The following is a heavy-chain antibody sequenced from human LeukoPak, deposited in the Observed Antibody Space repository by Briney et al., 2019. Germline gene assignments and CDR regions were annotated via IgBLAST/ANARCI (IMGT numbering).Heavy chain of an antibody. CDR2: ISGSGGST. V-gene: IGHV3-23*01. CDR1: GFTFSRCW. Sequence: GGSLRLSCAASGFTFSRCWMSWVRQAPGKGLEWVSAISGSGGSTYYADSVKGRFTISRDNSKNTLYLQMNSLRAEDTAVYYCAKAYFDWLLSYYFDYWGQGTLVTVSS. D-gene: IGHD3-9*01. J-gene: IGHJ4*02. CDR3: AKAYFDWLLSYYFDY.